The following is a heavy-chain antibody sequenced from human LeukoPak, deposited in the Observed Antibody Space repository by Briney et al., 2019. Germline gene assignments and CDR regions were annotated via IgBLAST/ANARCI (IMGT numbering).Heavy chain of an antibody. CDR3: ASRSYYDFWSGYYPSIFDY. Sequence: GGSLRLSCAASGFTFSSYAMSWVRQAPGKGLEWVSAISGSGGSTYYADSVKGRFTISRDNSKNTLYLQMNSLRAEDTAVYYCASRSYYDFWSGYYPSIFDYWGQGTLATVSS. V-gene: IGHV3-23*01. D-gene: IGHD3-3*01. CDR1: GFTFSSYA. J-gene: IGHJ4*02. CDR2: ISGSGGST.